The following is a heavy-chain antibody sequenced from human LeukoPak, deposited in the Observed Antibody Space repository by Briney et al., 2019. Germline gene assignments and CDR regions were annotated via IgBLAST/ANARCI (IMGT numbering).Heavy chain of an antibody. V-gene: IGHV3-74*01. CDR3: ARGEQQLVSDY. D-gene: IGHD6-13*01. J-gene: IGHJ4*02. CDR2: INSDGSST. Sequence: GGSLRPSCAASGFTFSSYWMHWVRQAPGKGLVWVSRINSDGSSTSYADSVKGRFTISRDNAKNTLYLQMNSLRAEDTAVYYCARGEQQLVSDYWGQGTLVTVSS. CDR1: GFTFSSYW.